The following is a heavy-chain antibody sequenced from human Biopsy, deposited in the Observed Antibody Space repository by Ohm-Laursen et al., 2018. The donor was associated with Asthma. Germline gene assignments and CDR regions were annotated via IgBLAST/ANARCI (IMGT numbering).Heavy chain of an antibody. J-gene: IGHJ5*02. CDR1: GFTFDDYA. CDR2: ISWSSETI. Sequence: SLRLSCAASGFTFDDYAMHWVRQPPGKGLEWVSGISWSSETIGYADSVKGRFTISRDNAKNSLYLQVNSLRLEDTAFYFCAKGDTYFYGSGAHNWFDPWGQGTLVTVSS. D-gene: IGHD3-10*01. CDR3: AKGDTYFYGSGAHNWFDP. V-gene: IGHV3-9*01.